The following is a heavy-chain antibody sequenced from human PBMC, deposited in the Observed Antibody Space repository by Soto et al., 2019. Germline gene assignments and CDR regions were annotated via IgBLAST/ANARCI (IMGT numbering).Heavy chain of an antibody. J-gene: IGHJ5*02. CDR1: GDSVSSNSAA. Sequence: SQTLSLTCAISGDSVSSNSAAWNWIRQSPSRGLEWLGRTYYRSKWYNDYAVSVKSPITINPDTSKNQFSLQLNSVTPADTAVYYCAREDSYGSSPTLPWFDPWGQGTLVTVSS. D-gene: IGHD5-18*01. V-gene: IGHV6-1*01. CDR2: TYYRSKWYN. CDR3: AREDSYGSSPTLPWFDP.